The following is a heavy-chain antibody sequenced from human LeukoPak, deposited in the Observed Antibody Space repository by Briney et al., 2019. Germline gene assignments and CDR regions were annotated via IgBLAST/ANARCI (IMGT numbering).Heavy chain of an antibody. CDR2: IYTSGST. Sequence: ASETLSLTCTVSGVSISSYYWSWIRQPAGKGLEWIGRIYTSGSTNYNPSLKSRVTMSVDTSKNQFSLKLSSVTAADTAVYYCARDRFLEWLLPSFDYWGQGTLVTVSS. V-gene: IGHV4-4*07. CDR1: GVSISSYY. CDR3: ARDRFLEWLLPSFDY. D-gene: IGHD3-3*01. J-gene: IGHJ4*02.